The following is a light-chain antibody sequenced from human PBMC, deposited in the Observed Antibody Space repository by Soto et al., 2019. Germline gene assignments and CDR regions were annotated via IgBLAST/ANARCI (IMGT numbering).Light chain of an antibody. CDR2: GTS. V-gene: IGKV3-20*01. CDR3: QHYDRSLWT. Sequence: EIVLTQSPGTLSLSPGESATLSCRASQSISSSFLAWYQQKPGQAPRLLIYGTSSRATGIPDRFSGSESGTVYTLAMSRLGTGDFAVNSCQHYDRSLWTFGQGTSVEIQ. CDR1: QSISSSF. J-gene: IGKJ1*01.